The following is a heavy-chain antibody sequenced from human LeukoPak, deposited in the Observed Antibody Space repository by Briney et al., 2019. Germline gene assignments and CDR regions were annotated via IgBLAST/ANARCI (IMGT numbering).Heavy chain of an antibody. J-gene: IGHJ6*03. V-gene: IGHV1-2*06. CDR3: ARDLYPGYYYYYMDV. D-gene: IGHD3-16*02. CDR1: GYTFSSYD. CDR2: INPNSGGT. Sequence: VASVKVSCKASGYTFSSYDINWVRQATGQGLEWMGRINPNSGGTNYAQKFQGRVTMTRDTSISTAYMELSRLRSDDTAVYYCARDLYPGYYYYYMDVWGKGTTVTVSS.